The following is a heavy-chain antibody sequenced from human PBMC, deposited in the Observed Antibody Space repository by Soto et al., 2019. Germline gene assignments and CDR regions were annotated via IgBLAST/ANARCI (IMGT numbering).Heavy chain of an antibody. CDR1: GYTFTSYG. V-gene: IGHV1-18*01. J-gene: IGHJ5*02. CDR2: ISAYNGNT. Sequence: QVQLVQSGAEVKKPGASVKVSCKASGYTFTSYGISWVRQAPGQGLEWMGRISAYNGNTNYAQKLQGRVTMTTDTSTRTAYMELMSLRSNDTAVYYCARVVGALGHWFDPRGQGTQVNVSS. CDR3: ARVVGALGHWFDP. D-gene: IGHD1-26*01.